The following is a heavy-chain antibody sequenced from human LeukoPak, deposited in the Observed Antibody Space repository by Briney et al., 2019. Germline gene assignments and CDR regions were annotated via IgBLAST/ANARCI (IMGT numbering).Heavy chain of an antibody. CDR1: GFTFSSYA. J-gene: IGHJ4*02. CDR3: ARDPTPYSSGWYVDY. V-gene: IGHV3-23*01. Sequence: GGSLRLSCAASGFTFSSYAMSWVRQAPGKGLEWVSAISGSGGRTDYADSVKGRFTISRDNSKNTLYLQMNSLRAEDTAVYYCARDPTPYSSGWYVDYWGQGTVVTVSS. CDR2: ISGSGGRT. D-gene: IGHD6-19*01.